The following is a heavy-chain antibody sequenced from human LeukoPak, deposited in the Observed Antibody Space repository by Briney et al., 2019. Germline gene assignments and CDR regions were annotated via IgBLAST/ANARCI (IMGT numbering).Heavy chain of an antibody. CDR1: GASTIYNY. J-gene: IGHJ6*03. CDR3: ARGPGVFGRIWYMDV. CDR2: IFSDGKI. V-gene: IGHV4-4*07. Sequence: PSETLSLTCSVSGASTIYNYWSWIRQPAGKGLEWIGRIFSDGKINYSPSLESRVTMSVDNAKNQFSLRLSSVTAADTAVYYCARGPGVFGRIWYMDVWGQGTTVSVSS. D-gene: IGHD3-3*01.